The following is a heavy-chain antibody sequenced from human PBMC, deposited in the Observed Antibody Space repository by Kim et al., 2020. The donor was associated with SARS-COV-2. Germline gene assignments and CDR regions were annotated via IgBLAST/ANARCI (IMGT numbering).Heavy chain of an antibody. CDR3: ARGLYDFWSGIDY. V-gene: IGHV3-30-3*01. J-gene: IGHJ4*02. CDR1: GFTFSSYA. D-gene: IGHD3-3*01. CDR2: ISYDGSNK. Sequence: GGSLRLSCAASGFTFSSYAMHWVRQAPGKGLEWVAVISYDGSNKYYADSVKGRFTISRDNSKNTLYLQMNSLRAEDTAVYYCARGLYDFWSGIDYWGQGTLVTVSS.